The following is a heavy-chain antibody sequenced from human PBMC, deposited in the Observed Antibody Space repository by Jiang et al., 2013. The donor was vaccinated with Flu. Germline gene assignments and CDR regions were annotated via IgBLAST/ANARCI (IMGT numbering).Heavy chain of an antibody. V-gene: IGHV1-69*04. J-gene: IGHJ6*04. CDR1: GGTFSSYA. D-gene: IGHD6-13*01. Sequence: SGAEVKKPGSSVKVSCKASGGTFSSYAISWVRQAPGQGLEWMGRIIPILGIANYAQKFQGRVTITADKSTSTAYMELSSLRSEDTAVYYCARVYGSSLEYYYYGMDVWGKGTTVTVSS. CDR2: IIPILGIA. CDR3: ARVYGSSLEYYYYGMDV.